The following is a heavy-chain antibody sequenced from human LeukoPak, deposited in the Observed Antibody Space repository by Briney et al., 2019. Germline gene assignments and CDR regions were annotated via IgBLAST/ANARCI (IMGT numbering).Heavy chain of an antibody. CDR2: ISSNGGST. CDR3: ARSLLLRVFYFDY. V-gene: IGHV3-64*01. CDR1: GFTFSSYA. D-gene: IGHD3-22*01. J-gene: IGHJ4*02. Sequence: GGSLRLSCAASGFTFSSYAMHWVRQAPGKGLEYVSAISSNGGSTYYANSVKGRFTISRDNAKNSLYLQMNSLRAEDTAVYYCARSLLLRVFYFDYWGQGTLVTVSS.